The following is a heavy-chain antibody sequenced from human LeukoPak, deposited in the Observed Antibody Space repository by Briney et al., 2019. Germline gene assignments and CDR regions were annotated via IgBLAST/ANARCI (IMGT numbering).Heavy chain of an antibody. CDR1: GFTFSSYW. V-gene: IGHV3-74*01. J-gene: IGHJ4*02. D-gene: IGHD4-23*01. Sequence: GGSLRLSCAASGFTFSSYWMSWVRQAPGKGLVWVSRIASDGSSTTYADSVKGRFSIFRDNAKNTLYLQMNSLRVEDTAVYYCARGRPHGNDYWGQGTLVTVSS. CDR3: ARGRPHGNDY. CDR2: IASDGSST.